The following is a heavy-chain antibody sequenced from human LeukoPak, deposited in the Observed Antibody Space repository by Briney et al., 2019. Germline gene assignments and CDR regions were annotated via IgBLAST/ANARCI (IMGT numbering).Heavy chain of an antibody. Sequence: GGSLRLSCAASGFTFGAYTINWVRQAPGKGLEWVSCIFSRSESILYADSVKGRFTISRDNAKNSLYLQMNSLRAEDTAVYYCFFPPLYSSGYHPWGQGTLVTVSS. CDR3: FFPPLYSSGYHP. CDR1: GFTFGAYT. J-gene: IGHJ5*02. V-gene: IGHV3-21*04. D-gene: IGHD3-22*01. CDR2: IFSRSESI.